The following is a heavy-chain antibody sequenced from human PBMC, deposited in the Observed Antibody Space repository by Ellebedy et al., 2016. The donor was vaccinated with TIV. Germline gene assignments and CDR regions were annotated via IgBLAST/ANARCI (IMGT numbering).Heavy chain of an antibody. CDR1: GGSFSGYY. CDR2: IYHTGIT. D-gene: IGHD3-22*01. Sequence: SETLSLTCAVYGGSFSGYYWSWIRQPPGKGLEWIGEIYHTGITNYSPSLKSRVTISVDKSYNQFSLRLSSVTAADTAVYYCARVHYYDSGAYYIVESWGQGTLVTVTS. J-gene: IGHJ4*02. CDR3: ARVHYYDSGAYYIVES. V-gene: IGHV4-34*01.